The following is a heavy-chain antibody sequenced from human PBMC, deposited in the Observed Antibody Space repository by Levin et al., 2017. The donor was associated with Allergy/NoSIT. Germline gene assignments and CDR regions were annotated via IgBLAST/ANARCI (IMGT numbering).Heavy chain of an antibody. CDR3: PYGSGSYADAFDI. J-gene: IGHJ3*02. V-gene: IGHV4-39*01. CDR1: GGSISSSSYY. Sequence: NPGGSLRLSCTVSGGSISSSSYYWGWIRQPPGKGLEWIGSIYYSGSTYYNPSLKSRVTISVDTSKNQFSLKLSSVTAADTAVYYCPYGSGSYADAFDIWGQGTMVTVSS. CDR2: IYYSGST. D-gene: IGHD3-10*01.